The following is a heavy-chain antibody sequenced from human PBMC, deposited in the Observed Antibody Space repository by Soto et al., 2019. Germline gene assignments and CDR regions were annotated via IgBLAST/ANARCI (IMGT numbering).Heavy chain of an antibody. CDR3: AKDSTSSSWYSAFDI. J-gene: IGHJ3*02. Sequence: PGGSLRLSCAASGFTFVDYGMHWVRQAPGKGLEWVSGISWNSGSIGYADSVKGRFTIPRDNAKNSLYLQMNSLRAEDTALYYCAKDSTSSSWYSAFDIWGQGTMVTVSS. CDR1: GFTFVDYG. V-gene: IGHV3-9*01. D-gene: IGHD6-13*01. CDR2: ISWNSGSI.